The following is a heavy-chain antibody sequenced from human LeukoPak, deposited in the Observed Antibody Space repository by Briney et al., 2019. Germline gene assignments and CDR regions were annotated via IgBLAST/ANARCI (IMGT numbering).Heavy chain of an antibody. CDR2: IYTSEST. D-gene: IGHD1-26*01. V-gene: IGHV4-61*02. Sequence: SETLSLTCTVSGGSISSDSYYWSWVRQPAGKELEWIGRIYTSESTNYNPSLKSRVTISVDTSKNQFSLRLSSVTAADTAVYYCAREERARSPRLGQYSGTYYYYYYMDVWGEGTTVTIFS. CDR3: AREERARSPRLGQYSGTYYYYYYMDV. CDR1: GGSISSDSYY. J-gene: IGHJ6*03.